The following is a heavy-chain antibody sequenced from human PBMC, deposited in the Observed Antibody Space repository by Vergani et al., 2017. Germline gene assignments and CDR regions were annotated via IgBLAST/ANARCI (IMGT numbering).Heavy chain of an antibody. CDR1: GFTFSSYA. CDR3: ATLSRIAVAGDY. J-gene: IGHJ4*02. Sequence: EVQLLESGGGLVQPGGSLRLSCAASGFTFSSYAMSWVRQAPGKGLEWVSAISGSGGTIYYADSVKGRFTISRDNAKNSLYLQMNSLRDEDTAVYYCATLSRIAVAGDYWGQGTLVTVSS. V-gene: IGHV3-23*01. CDR2: ISGSGGTI. D-gene: IGHD6-19*01.